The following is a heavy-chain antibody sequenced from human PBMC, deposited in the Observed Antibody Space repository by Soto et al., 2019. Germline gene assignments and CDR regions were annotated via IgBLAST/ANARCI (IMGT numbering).Heavy chain of an antibody. V-gene: IGHV6-1*01. CDR2: TFYRSKWYT. CDR1: GDSVFTNSAAA. CDR3: ARDLGGYMDV. Sequence: QVQLQPSGPGLVKPSQTLSLTCAISGDSVFTNSAAAWNWIRQSPSRGLEWLGRTFYRSKWYTDNASSVKGRININPDTAKNHFSLQLNSVTPEATAVYDCARDLGGYMDVWGQGTTVTVSS. J-gene: IGHJ6*02. D-gene: IGHD6-25*01.